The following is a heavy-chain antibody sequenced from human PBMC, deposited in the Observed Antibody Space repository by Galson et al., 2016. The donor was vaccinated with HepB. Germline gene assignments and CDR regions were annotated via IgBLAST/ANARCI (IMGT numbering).Heavy chain of an antibody. D-gene: IGHD2-8*02. J-gene: IGHJ4*02. V-gene: IGHV3-33*08. Sequence: SLRLSCAASGVIFSKYAMHWIRQAPGQGLEWVAVIGYDGSHKYYAESVKGRFIISRDNSKNTLHLQMNSLRAEDTAVYYCASWWQTPASYFDYWGQGALVTVSS. CDR2: IGYDGSHK. CDR3: ASWWQTPASYFDY. CDR1: GVIFSKYA.